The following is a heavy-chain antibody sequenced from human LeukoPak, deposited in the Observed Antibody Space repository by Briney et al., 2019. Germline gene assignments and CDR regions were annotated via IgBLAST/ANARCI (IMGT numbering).Heavy chain of an antibody. V-gene: IGHV4-30-2*01. J-gene: IGHJ6*02. D-gene: IGHD3-3*01. Sequence: NTSETLSLTCAVSGGSISSGGYSWSWIRQPPGKGLEWIGYIYHSGSTYYNPSLKSRVTISVDRSKNQFSLKLSSVTAADTAVYYCARDRDFWSGYPKNIPEDYYYGMDVWGQGTTVTVSS. CDR3: ARDRDFWSGYPKNIPEDYYYGMDV. CDR2: IYHSGST. CDR1: GGSISSGGYS.